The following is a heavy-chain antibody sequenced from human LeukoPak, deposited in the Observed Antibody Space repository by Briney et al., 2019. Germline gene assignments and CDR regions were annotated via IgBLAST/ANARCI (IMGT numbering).Heavy chain of an antibody. CDR3: ARDTGYYDSSGYYNVWFDY. Sequence: QSGGSLRLSCAASGFTFSSYWMSWVRQAPGKGLEWVANIKQDGSEKYYVDSVKGRFTISRDNAKNSLYLQMNSLRAEDTAVYYCARDTGYYDSSGYYNVWFDYWGQGTLVTVSS. CDR1: GFTFSSYW. D-gene: IGHD3-22*01. CDR2: IKQDGSEK. V-gene: IGHV3-7*01. J-gene: IGHJ4*02.